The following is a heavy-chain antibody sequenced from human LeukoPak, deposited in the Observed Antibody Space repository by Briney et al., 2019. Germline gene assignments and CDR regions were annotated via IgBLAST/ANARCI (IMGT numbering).Heavy chain of an antibody. J-gene: IGHJ4*02. D-gene: IGHD5-18*01. CDR2: ISVYNGNT. V-gene: IGHV1-18*01. Sequence: ASVKVSCKASGYTFTSYEINWVRQAPGQGLEWMGWISVYNGNTNYVQKLQDRVTMTTDTSTSTAYMELRSLRSDDTAVYYCARDKWIQLWQGSFFDYWGQGTLVTVSS. CDR1: GYTFTSYE. CDR3: ARDKWIQLWQGSFFDY.